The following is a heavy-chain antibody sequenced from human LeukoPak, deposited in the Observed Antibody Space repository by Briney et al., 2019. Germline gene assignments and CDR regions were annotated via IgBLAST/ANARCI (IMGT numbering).Heavy chain of an antibody. CDR3: ARLAGNGYGDYPINY. CDR2: INPNSGGT. CDR1: GYTFTVYY. V-gene: IGHV1-2*02. D-gene: IGHD4-17*01. J-gene: IGHJ4*02. Sequence: GASVKVSCKASGYTFTVYYMHLVRQAPRQGVEWMGWINPNSGGTNYAQKSPGRVTMTRDTSISTAYMELSRLGSDDTAGYYCARLAGNGYGDYPINYWGQGTLVTVSS.